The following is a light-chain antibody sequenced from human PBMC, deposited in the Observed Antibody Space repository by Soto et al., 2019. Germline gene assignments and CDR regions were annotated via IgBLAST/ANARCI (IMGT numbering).Light chain of an antibody. CDR2: GAS. CDR1: QSVSPN. CDR3: QQYHNWVT. V-gene: IGKV3D-15*01. Sequence: IVMTQSPGTLSVSPGAGVTLSCGASQSVSPNLAWYQQKPGQAPRLLIYGASTRATGVPARFSGSGSGTEFTLTISSLQSEDFAVYYCQQYHNWVTFGGGTKVDIK. J-gene: IGKJ4*01.